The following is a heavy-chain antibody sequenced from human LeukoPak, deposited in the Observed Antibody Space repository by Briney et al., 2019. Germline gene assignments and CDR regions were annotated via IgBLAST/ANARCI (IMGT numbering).Heavy chain of an antibody. J-gene: IGHJ4*02. CDR2: IRYDGSNK. CDR3: AKERHAPAHFDY. Sequence: GGSLRLSCAASGFTFSSYGMHWVRQAPGKGLEWVAFIRYDGSNKYYADSVKGRFTISRDNSKNTLYLQMNSLRAEDTAVYYCAKERHAPAHFDYWGQGILVTVSS. V-gene: IGHV3-30*02. CDR1: GFTFSSYG.